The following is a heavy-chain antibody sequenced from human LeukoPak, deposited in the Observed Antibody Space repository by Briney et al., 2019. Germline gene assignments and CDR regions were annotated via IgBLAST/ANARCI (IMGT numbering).Heavy chain of an antibody. V-gene: IGHV4-4*02. D-gene: IGHD4-17*01. CDR3: ARFDYGDFLFDY. Sequence: SGTLSLTCAVSGGSISSSHWWSWVRQPPGKGLEWIGEIYHSGTTNYNPSLENRVTMSVDKSKNHFSLKLTSVTAADTAVYYCARFDYGDFLFDYWGQGTLVTVSS. CDR1: GGSISSSHW. CDR2: IYHSGTT. J-gene: IGHJ4*02.